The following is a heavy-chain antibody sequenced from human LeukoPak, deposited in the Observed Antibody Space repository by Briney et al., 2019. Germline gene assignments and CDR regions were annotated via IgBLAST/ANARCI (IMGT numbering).Heavy chain of an antibody. D-gene: IGHD2-2*01. CDR3: ARDTGHYAPETPGFTRFDP. Sequence: SQTLSLTCAISGDSVSSNSAAWNWIRQSPSRGLEWLGRTYYRSKWYNDYAVSVKSRITINPDTSKNQFSLQLNSVTPEDTAVYYCARDTGHYAPETPGFTRFDPWGQGTLVTVSS. J-gene: IGHJ5*02. CDR1: GDSVSSNSAA. CDR2: TYYRSKWYN. V-gene: IGHV6-1*01.